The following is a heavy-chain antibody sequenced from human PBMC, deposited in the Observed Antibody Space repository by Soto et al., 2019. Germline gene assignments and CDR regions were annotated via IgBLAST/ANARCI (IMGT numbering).Heavy chain of an antibody. CDR1: GGSISRYY. Sequence: PSETLSLTCTVSGGSISRYYWSWIRQPPGKGLEWIGYIYYSGTTNYNPSLKSRVTISIDTSKNQFSLKLSSVTAADTAVYYCARLPAAGGMIFDYWGQGTLVTVSS. D-gene: IGHD6-13*01. CDR3: ARLPAAGGMIFDY. V-gene: IGHV4-59*08. CDR2: IYYSGTT. J-gene: IGHJ4*02.